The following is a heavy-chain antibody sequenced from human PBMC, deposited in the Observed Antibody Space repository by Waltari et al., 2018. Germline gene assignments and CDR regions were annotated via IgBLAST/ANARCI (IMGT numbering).Heavy chain of an antibody. Sequence: EVQLVESGGGLVQPGGSLRLSCAASGFPFRSYWMHLVRQAPGKGLVWVSRINSDGSSTSYADSVKGRFTISRDNAKNTLYLQMNSLRAEDTAVYYCARSNTYYYGSGAFWGQGTLVTVSS. V-gene: IGHV3-74*01. D-gene: IGHD3-10*01. CDR2: INSDGSST. J-gene: IGHJ4*02. CDR1: GFPFRSYW. CDR3: ARSNTYYYGSGAF.